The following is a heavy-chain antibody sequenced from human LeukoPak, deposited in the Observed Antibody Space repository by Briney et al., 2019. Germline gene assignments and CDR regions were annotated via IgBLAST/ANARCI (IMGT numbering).Heavy chain of an antibody. D-gene: IGHD2-15*01. V-gene: IGHV3-23*01. CDR2: ISVSGGNT. Sequence: GGSLRLSCAASGFTFSSYAMSWVRQAPGKGLEWVSGISVSGGNTYSADSVRGRFTISRDNSKNTLYLQMNSLRAEETAVYYCAKVGSGRVDFDYWGQGTLVTVSS. J-gene: IGHJ4*02. CDR3: AKVGSGRVDFDY. CDR1: GFTFSSYA.